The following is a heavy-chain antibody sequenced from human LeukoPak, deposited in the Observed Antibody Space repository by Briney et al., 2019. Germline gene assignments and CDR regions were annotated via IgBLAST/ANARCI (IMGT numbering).Heavy chain of an antibody. CDR1: GGSFSGYF. J-gene: IGHJ5*02. CDR2: INHSGKT. CDR3: TRGRQYQLTRGGWFDP. Sequence: SETLSLTCAVYGGSFSGYFWAWIRQPPGKGLEWIGEINHSGKTYYNPSLKSRVTLSVDTSKNQFSLKLSSVTAADTAVYYCTRGRQYQLTRGGWFDPWGQGTLVTVSS. D-gene: IGHD2-2*01. V-gene: IGHV4-34*01.